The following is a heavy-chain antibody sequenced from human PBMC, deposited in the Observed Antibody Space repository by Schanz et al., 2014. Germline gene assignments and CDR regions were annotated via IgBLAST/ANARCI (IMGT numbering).Heavy chain of an antibody. CDR2: LSEGGGGT. CDR3: AKAADWPVTRFDP. J-gene: IGHJ5*02. V-gene: IGHV3-23*01. CDR1: GITFSSHS. D-gene: IGHD3-9*01. Sequence: EVQLLESGGGLVQPGGSLRLSCAASGITFSSHSFNWVRQAPGKGLEWVSALSEGGGGTHYADSVRGRFTISSDSSKNTLYLQMSSLRADDTAVYYCAKAADWPVTRFDPWGQGTLXTVSS.